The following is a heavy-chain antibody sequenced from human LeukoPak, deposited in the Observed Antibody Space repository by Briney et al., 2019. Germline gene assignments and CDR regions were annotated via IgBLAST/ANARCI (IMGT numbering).Heavy chain of an antibody. CDR3: ARDIGYYDSSGYPRDAFDI. J-gene: IGHJ3*02. CDR2: IYTSGST. Sequence: SETLSLTCTVSGGSISSYYWSWIRQPAGKGLEWIGRIYTSGSTNYNPSLKSRVTMSVDTSKNQFPLKLSSVTAADTAVYYCARDIGYYDSSGYPRDAFDIWGQGTMVTVSS. V-gene: IGHV4-4*07. D-gene: IGHD3-22*01. CDR1: GGSISSYY.